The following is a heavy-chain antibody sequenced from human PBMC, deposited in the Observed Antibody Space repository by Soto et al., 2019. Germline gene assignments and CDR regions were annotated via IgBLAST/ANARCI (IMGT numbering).Heavy chain of an antibody. CDR2: IYPGDSDT. CDR1: GYSFTSYW. D-gene: IGHD1-26*01. Sequence: PGESLKISCKGSGYSFTSYWIGWVRQMPGKGLEWMGIIYPGDSDTRYSPSFQGQVTISADKSIGTAYLQWSSLKASDTAMYYCAIVGATKASWFDPWGQGTLVTVSS. V-gene: IGHV5-51*01. J-gene: IGHJ5*02. CDR3: AIVGATKASWFDP.